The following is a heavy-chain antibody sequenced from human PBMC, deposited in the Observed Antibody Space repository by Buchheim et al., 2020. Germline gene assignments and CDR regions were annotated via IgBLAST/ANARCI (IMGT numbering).Heavy chain of an antibody. V-gene: IGHV3-20*04. CDR2: INWSGNST. J-gene: IGHJ3*02. CDR3: ARGLAGTTAGAFDI. Sequence: EVQLVESGGGVVRPGGSLRLSCAASGFTFDDYGMSWVRQAPGKGLEWVSGINWSGNSTGYGDSVKGRFTIARDNAKTSLYLQMNSLSAEDTAFYYCARGLAGTTAGAFDIWGQGT. D-gene: IGHD1-7*01. CDR1: GFTFDDYG.